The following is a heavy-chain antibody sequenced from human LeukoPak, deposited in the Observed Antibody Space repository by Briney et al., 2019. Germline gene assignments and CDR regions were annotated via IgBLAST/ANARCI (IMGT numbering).Heavy chain of an antibody. V-gene: IGHV4-61*02. Sequence: SQTLSLTCTVSGDSVSSGDYYWSWIRQPAGKGLEWIGRIYTSGSTNYNPSLKSRVTISLDTSKNQFSLKLNSVTAADTAVYYCARHSSGWSWYFDLWGRGTLVTVSS. CDR3: ARHSSGWSWYFDL. D-gene: IGHD6-19*01. CDR1: GDSVSSGDYY. J-gene: IGHJ2*01. CDR2: IYTSGST.